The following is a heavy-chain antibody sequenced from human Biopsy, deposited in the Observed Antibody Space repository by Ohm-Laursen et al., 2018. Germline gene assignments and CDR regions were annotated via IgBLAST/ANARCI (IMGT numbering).Heavy chain of an antibody. CDR3: ARDRGYYSDRTVPGYFDL. D-gene: IGHD3-22*01. CDR1: GGSISSYQ. Sequence: SETLSLTCTVSGGSISSYQWTWIRQPPGKGLEWIGYLYNTGGTNYNPSLKSRVTISVDTSKNQFSLRLRSVAPADTAIYYCARDRGYYSDRTVPGYFDLWGRGTLVTVSS. V-gene: IGHV4-59*01. J-gene: IGHJ2*01. CDR2: LYNTGGT.